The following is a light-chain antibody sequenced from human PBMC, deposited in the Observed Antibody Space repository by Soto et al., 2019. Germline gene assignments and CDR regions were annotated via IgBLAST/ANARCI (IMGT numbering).Light chain of an antibody. CDR1: HIMSTSN. Sequence: IVLTQSPGTRSLSPGDRATLSCMASHIMSTSNLAWYQHKPGQAPRLLIYGASNRATGIPDRFRGSGVGTEFPLTISSLQSEDFAVYYCQQYNNWPPTCGQGTKVEI. J-gene: IGKJ1*01. CDR3: QQYNNWPPT. CDR2: GAS. V-gene: IGKV3D-15*01.